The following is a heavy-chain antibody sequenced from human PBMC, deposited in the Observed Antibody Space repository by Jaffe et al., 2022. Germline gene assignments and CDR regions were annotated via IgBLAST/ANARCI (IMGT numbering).Heavy chain of an antibody. CDR2: IYYSGST. CDR3: ARTLPQLVGAFDI. V-gene: IGHV4-39*01. J-gene: IGHJ3*02. Sequence: QLQLQESGPGLVKPSETLSLTCTVSGGSISSSSYYWGWIRQPPGKGLEWIGSIYYSGSTYYNPSLKSRVTISVDTSKNQFSLKLSSVTAADTAVYYCARTLPQLVGAFDIWGQGTMVTVSS. CDR1: GGSISSSSYY. D-gene: IGHD6-6*01.